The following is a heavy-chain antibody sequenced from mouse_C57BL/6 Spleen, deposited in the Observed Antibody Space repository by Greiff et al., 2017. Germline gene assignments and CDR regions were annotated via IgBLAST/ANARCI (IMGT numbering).Heavy chain of an antibody. V-gene: IGHV5-9-1*02. J-gene: IGHJ2*01. CDR3: TRVHGNYLNYFDD. D-gene: IGHD2-1*01. Sequence: EVMLVESGEGLVKPGGSLKLSCAASGFTFSSYAMSWVRQTPEKRLEWVAYLSSGCDYIYYADTVKGRFTISRDNARNTLYLQMSSLKSEDTAMYYCTRVHGNYLNYFDDWGQGTTLTVSS. CDR2: LSSGCDYI. CDR1: GFTFSSYA.